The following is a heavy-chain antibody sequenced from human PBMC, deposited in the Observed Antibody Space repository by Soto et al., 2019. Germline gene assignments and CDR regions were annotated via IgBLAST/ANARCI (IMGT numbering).Heavy chain of an antibody. CDR1: GYTFTGYY. CDR3: ARGVMTTVTTPDYYYYYGMDV. J-gene: IGHJ6*02. D-gene: IGHD4-17*01. Sequence: ASVKVSCKASGYTFTGYYMHWVRQAPGQGLEWMGWINPNSGGTNYAQKFQGWVTMTRDTSISTAYMELSRLRSDDTAVYYCARGVMTTVTTPDYYYYYGMDVWGQGTTVTVSS. CDR2: INPNSGGT. V-gene: IGHV1-2*04.